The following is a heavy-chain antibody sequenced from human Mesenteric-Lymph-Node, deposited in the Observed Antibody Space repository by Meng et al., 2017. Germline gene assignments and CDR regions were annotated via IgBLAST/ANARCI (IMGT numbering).Heavy chain of an antibody. CDR1: GFTFSNYW. D-gene: IGHD3-16*01. CDR2: INSDGSST. V-gene: IGHV3-74*01. J-gene: IGHJ4*02. CDR3: AREYDSYFDY. Sequence: EVQLVESGGNLVQPGESLRLSCAASGFTFSNYWMHWVRQSPGKGLVWVSRINSDGSSTHYADSVKGRFTISVDNADNTLYLQMNSLRAEDTAVYYCAREYDSYFDYWGQGTLVTVSS.